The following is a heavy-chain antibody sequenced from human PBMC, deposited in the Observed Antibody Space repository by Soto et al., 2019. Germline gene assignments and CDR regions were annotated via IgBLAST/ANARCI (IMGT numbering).Heavy chain of an antibody. Sequence: PSETLSLTCTVSRGSNSSGTNYWAWIRQPPGKGLEWIANIYYSWSTFYNPSLKSRVTISLDTSKNQFSLKLRSVPAADTAVYYCARHEAGWYFDCWGQGTLVTVSS. D-gene: IGHD6-25*01. V-gene: IGHV4-39*01. J-gene: IGHJ4*02. CDR3: ARHEAGWYFDC. CDR1: RGSNSSGTNY. CDR2: IYYSWST.